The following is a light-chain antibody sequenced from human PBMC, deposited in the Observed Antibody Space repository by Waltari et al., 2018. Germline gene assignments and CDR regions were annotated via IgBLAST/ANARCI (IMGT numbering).Light chain of an antibody. V-gene: IGLV3-25*02. J-gene: IGLJ1*01. CDR1: ALPKKY. Sequence: SYELTQPPSVSVSPGQTARITCSGDALPKKYAHWYQQKPGQDPVLVIYKGSERPSGIPARFSGSSSVTTVTLTISGVQAEDEADYYCQSADSSGNTYVFGIGTKVTVL. CDR3: QSADSSGNTYV. CDR2: KGS.